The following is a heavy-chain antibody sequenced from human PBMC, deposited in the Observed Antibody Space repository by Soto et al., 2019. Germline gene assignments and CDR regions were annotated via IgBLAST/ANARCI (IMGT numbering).Heavy chain of an antibody. CDR2: ISYDGSNK. CDR1: GFTFSSYA. D-gene: IGHD3-16*01. V-gene: IGHV3-30-3*01. Sequence: QVQLVESGGGVVQPGRSLRLSCAASGFTFSSYAMHWVRQAPGKGLEWVAVISYDGSNKYYADSVKGRFTISRDNSKNKLELQMNSLRAEDTAVYCCGRGMGEPAGGGGVFDYWGQGTLVTVSS. J-gene: IGHJ4*02. CDR3: GRGMGEPAGGGGVFDY.